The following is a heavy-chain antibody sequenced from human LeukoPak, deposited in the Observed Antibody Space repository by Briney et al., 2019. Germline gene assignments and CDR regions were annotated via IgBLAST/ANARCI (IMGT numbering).Heavy chain of an antibody. J-gene: IGHJ4*02. D-gene: IGHD3-22*01. CDR2: ISAYNGNA. Sequence: GASVKVSCKASGYTFTSYGTSWVRQAPGQGLGWMGWISAYNGNANYAQKLQGRVTMTTDTSTSTAYMELRSLRSDDTAVYYCAREPTSYYYDSSGYYPLDYWGQGTLVTVSS. V-gene: IGHV1-18*01. CDR1: GYTFTSYG. CDR3: AREPTSYYYDSSGYYPLDY.